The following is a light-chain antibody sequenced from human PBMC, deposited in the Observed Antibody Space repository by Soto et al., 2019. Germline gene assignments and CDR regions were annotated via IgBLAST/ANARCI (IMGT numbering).Light chain of an antibody. CDR2: DAT. Sequence: IVLTQSPATLSLSPGARAPLSCRARQSVSSYLAWYQQKPGQAPRLLIYDATNRATGTPARFSGGGSGTDFTLSISNLEPEDFAVYYCQQRYDWLTFGGGTKVDIK. J-gene: IGKJ4*01. V-gene: IGKV3-11*01. CDR1: QSVSSY. CDR3: QQRYDWLT.